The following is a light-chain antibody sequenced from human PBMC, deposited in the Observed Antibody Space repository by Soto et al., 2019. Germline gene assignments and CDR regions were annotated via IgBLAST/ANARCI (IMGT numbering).Light chain of an antibody. CDR3: QQANSFPLT. CDR1: QGISSY. CDR2: AAS. J-gene: IGKJ3*01. V-gene: IGKV1-9*01. Sequence: IQLTQSPSSLSASVGDRVTITCRASQGISSYLAWYQQKPGKAPKLLIYAASTLQSGVPSRFSGSGSGTDFTLTISCLQPEDFATYYCQQANSFPLTFGPGTKVDIK.